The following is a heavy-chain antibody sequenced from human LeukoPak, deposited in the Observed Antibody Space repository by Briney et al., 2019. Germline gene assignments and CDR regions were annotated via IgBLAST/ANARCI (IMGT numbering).Heavy chain of an antibody. Sequence: SETLSLTCTVSGGSISSYYWSWIRQPPGKGLEWIGEINHSGSTNYNPSLKSRVTISVDTSKNQFSLKLSSVTAADTAVYYCARGSLYFDSSGYRDWGQGTLVTVSS. J-gene: IGHJ4*02. CDR2: INHSGST. CDR1: GGSISSYY. D-gene: IGHD3-22*01. CDR3: ARGSLYFDSSGYRD. V-gene: IGHV4-34*01.